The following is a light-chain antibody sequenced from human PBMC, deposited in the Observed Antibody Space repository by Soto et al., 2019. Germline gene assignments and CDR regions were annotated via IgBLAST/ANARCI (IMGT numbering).Light chain of an antibody. V-gene: IGKV3-15*01. CDR3: QHYNKWPQT. J-gene: IGKJ1*01. CDR1: QNVGGD. CDR2: GAS. Sequence: EIVMTQSPGTLSVSPGERATLSCRASQNVGGDLAWYQQKPGQTPRLLIHGASTRATGIPARFSGSGSGTEFTLTISSLQSEDFAVYYCQHYNKWPQTFGQGTKVEIK.